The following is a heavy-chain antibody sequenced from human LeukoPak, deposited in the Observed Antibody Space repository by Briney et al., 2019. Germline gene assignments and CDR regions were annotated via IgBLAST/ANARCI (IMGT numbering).Heavy chain of an antibody. V-gene: IGHV1-69*02. CDR3: ARTIPGGGGTYFDY. Sequence: GASVKVSCKASGGTFSSYPISWVRQAPGQGLEWMGRIIPILDIANYAQKFQGRVTISADKSTSTAYVELSSLRSEDTAVYYCARTIPGGGGTYFDYWGQGTLVTVSS. D-gene: IGHD2-15*01. CDR2: IIPILDIA. CDR1: GGTFSSYP. J-gene: IGHJ4*02.